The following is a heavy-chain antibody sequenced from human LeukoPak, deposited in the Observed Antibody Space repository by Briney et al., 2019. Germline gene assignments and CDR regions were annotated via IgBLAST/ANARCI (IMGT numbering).Heavy chain of an antibody. V-gene: IGHV3-21*01. CDR2: ISSSSSYI. D-gene: IGHD1-1*01. J-gene: IGHJ6*02. Sequence: GGSLRLSCAASGFTFSSYNMNWVRQAPGKGLEWVSSISSSSSYIYYADSVRGRFTISRDNAKNSLYLQMNSLRAEDTAVYYCARDGILERRVPYNYYYGMDVWGQGTTVTVSS. CDR3: ARDGILERRVPYNYYYGMDV. CDR1: GFTFSSYN.